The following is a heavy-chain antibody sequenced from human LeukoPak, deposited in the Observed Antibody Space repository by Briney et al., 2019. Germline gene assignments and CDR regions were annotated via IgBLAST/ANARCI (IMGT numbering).Heavy chain of an antibody. CDR2: INPNSGGT. CDR1: GYTFTSYY. Sequence: ASVKVSCKASGYTFTSYYMHWVRQAPGQGLEWMGWINPNSGGTNYAQKFQGRVTMTRDTSISTAYMELSRLRSDDTAVYYCATTGIAVAGKRRGGDFDYWGQGTLVTVSS. J-gene: IGHJ4*02. CDR3: ATTGIAVAGKRRGGDFDY. V-gene: IGHV1-2*02. D-gene: IGHD6-19*01.